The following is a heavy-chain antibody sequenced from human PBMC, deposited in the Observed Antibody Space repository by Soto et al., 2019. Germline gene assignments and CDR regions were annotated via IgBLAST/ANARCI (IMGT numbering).Heavy chain of an antibody. CDR1: GFTFSSYW. V-gene: IGHV3-74*01. D-gene: IGHD6-13*01. CDR2: INSDGSST. Sequence: GGSLRLSCAASGFTFSSYWMHWVRQAPGKGLVWVSRINSDGSSTSYADSVKGRFTISRDNAKNTLYLQMNSLRAEDTAVYYCASGEQQLAPIDDWGQGTLVTVSS. CDR3: ASGEQQLAPIDD. J-gene: IGHJ4*02.